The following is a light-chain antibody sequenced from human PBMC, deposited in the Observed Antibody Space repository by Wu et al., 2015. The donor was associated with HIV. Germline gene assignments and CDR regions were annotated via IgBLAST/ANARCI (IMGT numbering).Light chain of an antibody. CDR1: QSVGSY. CDR2: DAS. J-gene: IGKJ4*01. CDR3: QQRSSWLLT. Sequence: EIVLTQSPVTLSLSPGERATLSCRASQSVGSYLAWYQHKPGHAPRLLIYDASNRATGIPARFSGSGSGTDFTLTISSLEPEDFAVYYCQQRSSWLLTFGGGTKVEIK. V-gene: IGKV3-11*01.